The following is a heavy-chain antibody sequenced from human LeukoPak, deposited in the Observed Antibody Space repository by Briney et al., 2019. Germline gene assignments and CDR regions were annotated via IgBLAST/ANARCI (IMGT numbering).Heavy chain of an antibody. CDR2: ISSSGTTM. J-gene: IGHJ4*02. D-gene: IGHD6-13*01. CDR1: GFTFSDYY. V-gene: IGHV3-11*01. CDR3: AKDSSSWYKYIFDY. Sequence: GGSLRLSCAASGFTFSDYYMTWLRQTPGKGLEWDSYISSSGTTMDYADSVKGRFTISRDNAKDSLYLQMNSLGVEDTAVYYCAKDSSSWYKYIFDYWGQGTLVTVSS.